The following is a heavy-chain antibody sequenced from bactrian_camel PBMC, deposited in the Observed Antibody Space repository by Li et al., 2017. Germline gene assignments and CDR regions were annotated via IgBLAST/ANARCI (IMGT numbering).Heavy chain of an antibody. Sequence: LVESGGGSVQAGGSLTLSCAASGYTRISNCVAWFRQAPGKEREGVAGMHTWNERTFYADSVKGRFTISRDNNKSTLDLRMNSLQPEDTAMYYCARSMKSQSLSRDAYNYWGQGTQVTV. J-gene: IGHJ4*01. V-gene: IGHV3S1*01. D-gene: IGHD6*01. CDR3: ARSMKSQSLSRDAYNY. CDR2: MHTWNERT. CDR1: GYTRISNC.